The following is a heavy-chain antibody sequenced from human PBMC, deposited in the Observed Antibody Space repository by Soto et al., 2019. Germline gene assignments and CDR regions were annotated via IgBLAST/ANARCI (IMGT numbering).Heavy chain of an antibody. J-gene: IGHJ6*02. D-gene: IGHD3-10*01. Sequence: GGSLRLSCAASGFTFGDYAMHWVRQVPGKGLEWVSGFKWNSGDVGYADSVKGRFTISRDNAKNSLYLQMNSLRPEDTAVYYCAKDRSSGSPYYGMDFWGQGTMVTVSS. CDR2: FKWNSGDV. CDR1: GFTFGDYA. CDR3: AKDRSSGSPYYGMDF. V-gene: IGHV3-9*01.